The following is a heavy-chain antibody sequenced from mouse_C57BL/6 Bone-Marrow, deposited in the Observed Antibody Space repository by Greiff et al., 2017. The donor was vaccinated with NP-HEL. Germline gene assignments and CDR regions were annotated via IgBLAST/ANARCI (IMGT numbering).Heavy chain of an antibody. CDR2: INPYNGGT. J-gene: IGHJ3*01. V-gene: IGHV1-19*01. CDR1: GYTFTDYY. D-gene: IGHD1-1*01. Sequence: VQLQQSGPVLVKPGASVKMSCKASGYTFTDYYMNWVKQSHGKSLEWIGVINPYNGGTSYNQKFKGKATLTVDKSSSTAYMELNSLTSEDSAVYYCAKTAGNYYGSSPLFAYWGQGTLVTVSA. CDR3: AKTAGNYYGSSPLFAY.